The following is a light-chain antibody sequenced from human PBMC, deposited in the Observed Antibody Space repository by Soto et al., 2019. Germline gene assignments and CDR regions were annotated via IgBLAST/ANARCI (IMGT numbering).Light chain of an antibody. V-gene: IGKV3-20*01. J-gene: IGKJ1*01. CDR1: RGISSN. Sequence: EIVLTQSPGTLSPSPADRATLSCRASRGISSNLAWYQQKPGQAPRLLIYGASTRAAGIPDRFSGSESGTDFTLTINRLEPEDVAVYFCQQYVRSPWTFGQGTKVDIK. CDR2: GAS. CDR3: QQYVRSPWT.